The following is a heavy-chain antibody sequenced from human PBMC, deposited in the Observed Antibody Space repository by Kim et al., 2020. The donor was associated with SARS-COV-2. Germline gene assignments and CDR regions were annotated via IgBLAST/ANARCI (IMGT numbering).Heavy chain of an antibody. CDR3: ARAPQRIKIFGVAPPYYY. J-gene: IGHJ6*01. Sequence: SETLSLTCAVYGGSFSGYYWSWIRQPPGKGLEWIGEINHSGSTNYNPSLKSRVTISVDTSKNQFSLKLSSVTAADTAVYYCARAPQRIKIFGVAPPYYY. CDR1: GGSFSGYY. D-gene: IGHD3-3*01. V-gene: IGHV4-34*01. CDR2: INHSGST.